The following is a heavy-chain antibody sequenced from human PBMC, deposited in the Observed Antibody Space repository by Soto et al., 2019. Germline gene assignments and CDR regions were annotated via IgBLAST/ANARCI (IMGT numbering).Heavy chain of an antibody. CDR2: ISSSSTYI. Sequence: EVQLVESGGGLVKPGGSLRLSCAASGFTFSSYSMNWVRQAPGKGLEWVSCISSSSTYIYYADSVKGRFTISRDNANNSLYLQMNSLSAEDTAVYYCAREDYYGSGSFDPWGQGTLVTVSS. D-gene: IGHD3-10*01. CDR1: GFTFSSYS. V-gene: IGHV3-21*01. CDR3: AREDYYGSGSFDP. J-gene: IGHJ5*02.